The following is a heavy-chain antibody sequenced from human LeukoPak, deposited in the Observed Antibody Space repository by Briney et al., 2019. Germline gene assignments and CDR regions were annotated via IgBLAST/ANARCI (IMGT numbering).Heavy chain of an antibody. V-gene: IGHV3-23*01. CDR2: ISGSGGST. D-gene: IGHD2-15*01. Sequence: GGSLRLSCTASKFTFSTYAMSWVRQAPGKGLEWVSGISGSGGSTYYADSVKGRFTISRDISKNTLYLQMNSLRAEDTAVYYCAREGREGGSSYYYYYMDVWGTGTTVTVSS. J-gene: IGHJ6*03. CDR3: AREGREGGSSYYYYYMDV. CDR1: KFTFSTYA.